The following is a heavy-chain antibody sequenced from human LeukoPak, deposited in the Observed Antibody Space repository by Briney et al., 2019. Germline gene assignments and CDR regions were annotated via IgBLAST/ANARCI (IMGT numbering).Heavy chain of an antibody. D-gene: IGHD3-3*01. V-gene: IGHV3-7*04. CDR2: IKQDGSEK. CDR3: ARVTIHYYYYAMDV. Sequence: GGSLRLSCAASGFTFSSYWMSWVRQAPGKGLEWVANIKQDGSEKYSVDSVKGRFTISRDNANNSLYLQMNSLRAEDTAVYYCARVTIHYYYYAMDVWGQGITVTVSS. CDR1: GFTFSSYW. J-gene: IGHJ6*02.